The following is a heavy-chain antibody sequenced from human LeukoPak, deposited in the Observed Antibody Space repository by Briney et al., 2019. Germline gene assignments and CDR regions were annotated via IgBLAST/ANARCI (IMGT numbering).Heavy chain of an antibody. J-gene: IGHJ5*02. D-gene: IGHD6-13*01. CDR1: GDSVSSNSAA. CDR2: TYYRSKWYN. Sequence: SQTLSLTCAISGDSVSSNSAAWNWIRQSPSRGLEWLGRTYYRSKWYNDYAVSVKSRITINPDTSKNQFSLQLNSVTPEDTAVYYCARDSGSSWSNRQYNWFDPWGQGTLVTVSS. CDR3: ARDSGSSWSNRQYNWFDP. V-gene: IGHV6-1*01.